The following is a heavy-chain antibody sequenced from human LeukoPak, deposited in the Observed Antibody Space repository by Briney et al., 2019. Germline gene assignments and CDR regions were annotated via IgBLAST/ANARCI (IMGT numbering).Heavy chain of an antibody. CDR3: ARARALNWNYPSSLDY. D-gene: IGHD1-7*01. CDR1: GGSISSGSYY. J-gene: IGHJ4*02. V-gene: IGHV4-61*02. Sequence: PSQTLSLTCTVSGGSISSGSYYWSWIRQPAGKGLEWIGRIYTSGGTNYNPSLKSRVTISVDTSKNQFSLKLSSVTAADTAVYYCARARALNWNYPSSLDYWGQGTLVTVSS. CDR2: IYTSGGT.